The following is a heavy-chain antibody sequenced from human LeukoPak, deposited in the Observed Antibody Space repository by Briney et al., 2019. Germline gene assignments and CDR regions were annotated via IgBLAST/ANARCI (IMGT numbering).Heavy chain of an antibody. V-gene: IGHV1-18*01. CDR2: ISAYNGNT. CDR3: ARWDRYYDSSGYLAY. Sequence: ASVKVSCKASGYTFTSYGISWVRQAPGQGLEWMGWISAYNGNTNYAQKLQGRVTMTTDTSTSTAYMELRSLRSDDTAVYYCARWDRYYDSSGYLAYWGQGTLVTVSS. J-gene: IGHJ4*02. CDR1: GYTFTSYG. D-gene: IGHD3-22*01.